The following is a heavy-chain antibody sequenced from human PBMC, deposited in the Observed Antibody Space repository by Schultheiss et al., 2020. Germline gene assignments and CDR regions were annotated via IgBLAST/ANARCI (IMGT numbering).Heavy chain of an antibody. Sequence: SETLSLTCTVSGGSISSYYWSWIRQPPGKGLEWIGYIYYSGSTKYNPSLKSRVTISVDTSKNQLSLKLSSVTAADTAVYYCARGEYSSRNYYYGMDVWGQGTTVTVSS. V-gene: IGHV4-59*01. CDR2: IYYSGST. CDR3: ARGEYSSRNYYYGMDV. J-gene: IGHJ6*02. D-gene: IGHD6-13*01. CDR1: GGSISSYY.